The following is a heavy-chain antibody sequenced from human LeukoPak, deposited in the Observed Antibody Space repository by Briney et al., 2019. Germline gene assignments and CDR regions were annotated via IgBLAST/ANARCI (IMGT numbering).Heavy chain of an antibody. Sequence: SETLSLTCAVYGGSFSGYYWSWIRQPPGKGLEWIGEINHSGSTNYNPSLKSRVTISVDTSKNQFSLKLSSVTAADTAVYYCARFGGATGPYGYFDYWGQGTLVTVSS. CDR3: ARFGGATGPYGYFDY. J-gene: IGHJ4*02. V-gene: IGHV4-34*01. D-gene: IGHD1-26*01. CDR1: GGSFSGYY. CDR2: INHSGST.